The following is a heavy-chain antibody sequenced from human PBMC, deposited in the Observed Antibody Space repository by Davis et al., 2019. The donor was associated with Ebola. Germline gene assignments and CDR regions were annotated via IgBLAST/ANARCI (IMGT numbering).Heavy chain of an antibody. CDR3: ARGRYSNSATDY. V-gene: IGHV1-8*01. D-gene: IGHD6-6*01. CDR1: GYTFTSYD. CDR2: MNPSSANT. J-gene: IGHJ4*02. Sequence: ASVKVSCKASGYTFTSYDIHWVRQATGQGLEWMGWMNPSSANTGYGQKFQDRVTMTRNTSISTAYMELSSLTSEDTAVYYCARGRYSNSATDYWGQGTLVTVSS.